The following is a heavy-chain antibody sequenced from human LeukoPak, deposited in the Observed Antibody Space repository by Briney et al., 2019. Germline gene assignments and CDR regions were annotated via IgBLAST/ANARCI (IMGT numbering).Heavy chain of an antibody. CDR3: ARSPSGYRFDY. J-gene: IGHJ5*01. CDR2: ISHSGST. D-gene: IGHD3-22*01. V-gene: IGHV4-61*01. Sequence: SETLSLTCTVSGASVSSGTYFWTWIRQPPGKGLEWIGYISHSGSTNYIPSLKSRVTISLDASKNQFSLKLSSVTAADTAVYFCARSPSGYRFDYWGQRTLVTVSS. CDR1: GASVSSGTYF.